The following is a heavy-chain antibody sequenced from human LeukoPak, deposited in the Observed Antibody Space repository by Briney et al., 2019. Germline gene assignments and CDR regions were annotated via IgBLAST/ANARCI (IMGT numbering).Heavy chain of an antibody. V-gene: IGHV3-21*01. D-gene: IGHD2-2*01. CDR2: ISSSSSYI. CDR1: GFTFSSYS. Sequence: GGSLRLSCAASGFTFSSYSMNWVRQAPGKGLEWVSSISSSSSYIYYADSVKGRFTISRDNAKNSLYLQMNSLRAEDTAVYYCAREREYQLISAGFDPWGQGTLVTVSS. CDR3: AREREYQLISAGFDP. J-gene: IGHJ5*02.